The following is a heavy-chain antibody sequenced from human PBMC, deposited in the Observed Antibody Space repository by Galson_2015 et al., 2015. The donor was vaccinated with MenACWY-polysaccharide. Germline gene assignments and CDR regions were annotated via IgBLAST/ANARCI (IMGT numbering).Heavy chain of an antibody. CDR1: GFTFSSYR. Sequence: SLRLSCAASGFTFSSYRMNWVRQAPGKGLEWVSYISSSRSTTYYADSVKGRFTISRDNAKNSLHLQMNSLRDEDTAVYYCARVLKGIVGATSDSWGQGTLVTVSS. D-gene: IGHD1-26*01. CDR3: ARVLKGIVGATSDS. J-gene: IGHJ5*02. CDR2: ISSSRSTT. V-gene: IGHV3-48*02.